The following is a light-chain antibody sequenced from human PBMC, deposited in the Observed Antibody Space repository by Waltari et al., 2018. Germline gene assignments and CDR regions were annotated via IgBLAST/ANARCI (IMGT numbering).Light chain of an antibody. V-gene: IGLV2-14*03. Sequence: QSALTQPASVSGSPGQSITISCTGTSSDIAAYHYVLWYQQHPGKAPKLMIYDVSNRPSGVSNRFSGSKSGNTASLTISGLQAEDEADYYCSSYTGSSVVVFGGGTKLTVL. CDR2: DVS. J-gene: IGLJ2*01. CDR1: SSDIAAYHY. CDR3: SSYTGSSVVV.